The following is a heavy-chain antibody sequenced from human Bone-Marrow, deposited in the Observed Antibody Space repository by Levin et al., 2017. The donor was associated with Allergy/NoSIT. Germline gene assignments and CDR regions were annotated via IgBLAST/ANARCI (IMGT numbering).Heavy chain of an antibody. D-gene: IGHD4-17*01. V-gene: IGHV4-31*03. J-gene: IGHJ4*02. CDR1: GGSISSAGYH. CDR3: ARLDGYSVDY. CDR2: ISYRGST. Sequence: SETLSLTCTVSGGSISSAGYHWTWIRQYPGTGLEWIGYISYRGSTYFNPSLKRRLTMSIDTSGQHFSLNLTSVSAADTAIYYCARLDGYSVDYWGQGALVTVSS.